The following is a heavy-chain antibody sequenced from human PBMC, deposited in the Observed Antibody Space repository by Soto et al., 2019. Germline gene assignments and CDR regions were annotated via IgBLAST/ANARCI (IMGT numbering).Heavy chain of an antibody. D-gene: IGHD6-19*01. J-gene: IGHJ4*02. CDR3: ARGVSSGWYYFDY. CDR1: GYTFTSYG. CDR2: INPYNGNT. V-gene: IGHV1-18*01. Sequence: ASVKVSCKASGYTFTSYGLSWVRQAPGQGLEWMGWINPYNGNTNYAQRLQGRVTMTTDTFTSTAYMELRSLRSDDTAVYYCARGVSSGWYYFDYWGQGTLVTVSS.